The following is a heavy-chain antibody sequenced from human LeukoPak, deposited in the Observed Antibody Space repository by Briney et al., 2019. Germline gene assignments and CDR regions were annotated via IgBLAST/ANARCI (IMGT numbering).Heavy chain of an antibody. CDR2: IIPIFGTA. CDR1: GGTFSSYA. CDR3: ARVGSSSGSLDY. V-gene: IGHV1-69*05. D-gene: IGHD6-19*01. Sequence: SVKVSCKASGGTFSSYAISWVRQAPGQGLEWMGRIIPIFGTANYAQKFQGRVMITTDESTSTAYMELSSLRSEDTAVYYCARVGSSSGSLDYWGQGTLVTVSS. J-gene: IGHJ4*02.